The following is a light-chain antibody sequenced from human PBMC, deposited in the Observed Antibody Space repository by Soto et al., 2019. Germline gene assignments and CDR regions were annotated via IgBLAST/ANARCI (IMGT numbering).Light chain of an antibody. J-gene: IGKJ4*01. CDR1: QSVSSY. CDR2: DAS. Sequence: EIVLTQSPATLSLSPGERATLSCGASQSVSSYLAWYQQKPGQAPRLLIYDASNRATGIPDRFSGSGSGTDFTLTISRLEPEDFAVYYCQQYGSSPLTFGGGTKVHIK. CDR3: QQYGSSPLT. V-gene: IGKV3D-20*01.